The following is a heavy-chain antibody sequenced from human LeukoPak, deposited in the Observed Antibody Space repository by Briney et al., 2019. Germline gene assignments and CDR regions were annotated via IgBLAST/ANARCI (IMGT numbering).Heavy chain of an antibody. CDR3: ASPLSGWFGFDY. D-gene: IGHD2-15*01. CDR2: IIPIFGTA. Sequence: SVTVSCKASGGTFSSYAISWVRQAPGQGLEWMGGIIPIFGTANYAQKFQGRVTIAADKSTSTAYMELSSLRAEDTAVYYCASPLSGWFGFDYWGQGALVTVSS. J-gene: IGHJ4*02. V-gene: IGHV1-69*06. CDR1: GGTFSSYA.